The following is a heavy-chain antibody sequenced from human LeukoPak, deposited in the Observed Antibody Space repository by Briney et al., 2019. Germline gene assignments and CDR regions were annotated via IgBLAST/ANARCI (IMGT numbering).Heavy chain of an antibody. Sequence: ASVKVSCKASGYTFTSYGISWVRQAPGQGLEWMGWISAYNGNTNDAQKRQGRVTMTTDTSTSTAYKELRSLRSDDTAVYYCARFYWNYKGFDYWGQGTLVTVSS. D-gene: IGHD1-7*01. CDR3: ARFYWNYKGFDY. CDR2: ISAYNGNT. V-gene: IGHV1-18*01. CDR1: GYTFTSYG. J-gene: IGHJ4*02.